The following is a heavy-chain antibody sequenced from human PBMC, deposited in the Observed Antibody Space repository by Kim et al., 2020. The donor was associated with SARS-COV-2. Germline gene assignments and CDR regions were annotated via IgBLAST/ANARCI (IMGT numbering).Heavy chain of an antibody. V-gene: IGHV4-59*01. CDR3: ARAPSITIFGVVAFLDV. CDR2: IYYSGST. Sequence: SETLSLTCTVSGGSISSYYWSWIRQPPGTGLEWIGYIYYSGSTNYNPSLKSRVTISVDTSKNQFSLKLSSVTAADTAVYYCARAPSITIFGVVAFLDVWGQGTTITVSS. CDR1: GGSISSYY. J-gene: IGHJ6*02. D-gene: IGHD3-3*01.